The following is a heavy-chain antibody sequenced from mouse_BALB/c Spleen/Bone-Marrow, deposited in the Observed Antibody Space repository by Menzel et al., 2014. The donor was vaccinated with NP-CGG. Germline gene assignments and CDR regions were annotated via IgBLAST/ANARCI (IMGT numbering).Heavy chain of an antibody. Sequence: QVQLKESGPGLVQPSQSLSITCTVSGFSLTSYGVHWVRQSPGKGLEWLGVIWSGGSTHYNAAFISRLSISKDNSKSQVFFKMNSLQANDTAIYYCARNEGNYVDAMDYWGQGTSVTVSS. J-gene: IGHJ4*01. CDR3: ARNEGNYVDAMDY. CDR1: GFSLTSYG. D-gene: IGHD2-1*01. CDR2: IWSGGST. V-gene: IGHV2-2*02.